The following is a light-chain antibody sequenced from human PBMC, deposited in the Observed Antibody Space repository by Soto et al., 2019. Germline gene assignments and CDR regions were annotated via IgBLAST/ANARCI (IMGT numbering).Light chain of an antibody. V-gene: IGLV2-11*01. CDR1: SRDVGGYHF. J-gene: IGLJ3*02. CDR3: SSYAGSSLYVL. Sequence: QSVLTQPRSVSGSPGQSVSISCTGTSRDVGGYHFVSWYQHHPGKVPKLIIYHVTERPSGVPDRFSGSKSGDTASLTISGLQAEDEAEYYCSSYAGSSLYVLFGGGTKVTVL. CDR2: HVT.